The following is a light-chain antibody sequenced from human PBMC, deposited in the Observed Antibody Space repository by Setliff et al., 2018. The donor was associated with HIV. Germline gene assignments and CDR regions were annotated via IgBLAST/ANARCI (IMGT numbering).Light chain of an antibody. CDR3: CSYAGSGTYV. Sequence: QSVLTQPASVSGSPGQSITISCTGTSSDVGGYNYVSWYQQYPGKALKLMIYDVSKRPSGVSNRFSGSKPGNTASLTISGLQAEDEADYYCCSYAGSGTYVFGTGTKVTVL. V-gene: IGLV2-23*02. CDR1: SSDVGGYNY. J-gene: IGLJ1*01. CDR2: DVS.